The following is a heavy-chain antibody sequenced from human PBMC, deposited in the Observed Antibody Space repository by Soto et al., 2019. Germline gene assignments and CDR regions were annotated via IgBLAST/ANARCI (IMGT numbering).Heavy chain of an antibody. CDR3: ARGIRHVQLEREANFDY. J-gene: IGHJ4*02. D-gene: IGHD1-1*01. V-gene: IGHV1-46*01. Sequence: ASVKVSCKASGYTFTGYYMHWVRQAPGQGLEWMGIINPSGGSTSYAQKFQGRVTMTRDTSTSTVYMELSSLRSEDTAVYYCARGIRHVQLEREANFDYWGQGTLVTVSS. CDR1: GYTFTGYY. CDR2: INPSGGST.